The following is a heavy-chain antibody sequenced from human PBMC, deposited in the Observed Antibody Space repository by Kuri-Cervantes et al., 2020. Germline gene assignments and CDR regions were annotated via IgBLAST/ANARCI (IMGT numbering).Heavy chain of an antibody. J-gene: IGHJ4*02. CDR3: ARPSYSGYDPPFDY. CDR1: GGSISSSSYY. Sequence: SETLSLTCTVSGGSISSSSYYWGWIRQPPGKGLEWIGSIYHSGSTYYNPSLKSRVTISVDTSKNQFSLKLSSATAADTAVYYCARPSYSGYDPPFDYWGQGTLVTVSS. V-gene: IGHV4-39*01. D-gene: IGHD5-12*01. CDR2: IYHSGST.